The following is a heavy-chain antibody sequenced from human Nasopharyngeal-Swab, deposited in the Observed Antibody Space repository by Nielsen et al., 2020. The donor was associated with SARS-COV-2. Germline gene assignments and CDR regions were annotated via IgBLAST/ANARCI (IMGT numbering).Heavy chain of an antibody. CDR3: ARQPSMVHYYYYGMDV. V-gene: IGHV4-39*01. J-gene: IGHJ6*02. CDR2: IYYSGST. Sequence: WIRQPPGKGLEWIGSIYYSGSTYYNPALKSRVTISVDTSKNQFSLKLSSVTAADTAVYYCARQPSMVHYYYYGMDVWGQGTTVTVSS. D-gene: IGHD4/OR15-4a*01.